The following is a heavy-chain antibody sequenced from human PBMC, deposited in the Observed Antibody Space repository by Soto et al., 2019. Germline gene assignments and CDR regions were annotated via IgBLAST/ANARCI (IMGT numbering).Heavy chain of an antibody. CDR1: GFSLSNARMG. CDR2: IFSNDEK. D-gene: IGHD3-9*01. V-gene: IGHV2-26*01. CDR3: ARTNYDSLTVRWFDP. Sequence: SGPTLVNPTETLTLTCTVSGFSLSNARMGVSWIRQPPGKALEWLAHIFSNDEKSYSTSLKSRLTISKDTSKSQVVLTMTNMDPVDTATYYCARTNYDSLTVRWFDPWGQGTLVTVS. J-gene: IGHJ5*02.